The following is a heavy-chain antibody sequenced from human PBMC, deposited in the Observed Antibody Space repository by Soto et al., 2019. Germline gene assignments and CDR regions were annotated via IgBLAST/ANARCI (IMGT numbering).Heavy chain of an antibody. CDR3: ARGGHVVVVTAALDY. J-gene: IGHJ4*02. CDR1: GDTFTEYY. CDR2: VNPSGGHT. D-gene: IGHD2-21*02. Sequence: QVQLMQSGAEVKKPGASVKVSCKASGDTFTEYYIHWVRQAPGQGLEWMGTVNPSGGHTTYAQHCLGRVTMTRDTATSTLYMELTSLTSEDTAVDYCARGGHVVVVTAALDYWGQGTLVTVSS. V-gene: IGHV1-46*01.